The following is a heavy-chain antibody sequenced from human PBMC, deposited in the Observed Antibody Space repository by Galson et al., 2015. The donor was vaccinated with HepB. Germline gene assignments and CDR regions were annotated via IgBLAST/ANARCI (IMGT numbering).Heavy chain of an antibody. Sequence: SVKVSCKVSGYILTELSMHWVRQAPGKGLEWMGGFDPEDGETIYAQKFQGRVTMTEDTSTDTAYMELSSLRSEDTAVYYCATVPRVPAAIPVNWFDPWGQGTLVTVSS. CDR1: GYILTELS. V-gene: IGHV1-24*01. CDR2: FDPEDGET. CDR3: ATVPRVPAAIPVNWFDP. J-gene: IGHJ5*02. D-gene: IGHD2-2*01.